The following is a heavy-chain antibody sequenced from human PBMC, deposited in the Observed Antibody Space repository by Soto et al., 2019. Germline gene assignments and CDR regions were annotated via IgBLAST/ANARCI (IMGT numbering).Heavy chain of an antibody. Sequence: EVQLVQSGAEVKKPGESLKISCKGSGYGFASYWIGWVRQMPGKGLEWMGIIYPGDSDTRYSPSFEGQVTISADKSIXXAYLQWSSLRASDTAMYHCARLGYCSGGDCYGFDYWGQGTLVIVSS. CDR1: GYGFASYW. V-gene: IGHV5-51*01. D-gene: IGHD2-15*01. J-gene: IGHJ4*02. CDR2: IYPGDSDT. CDR3: ARLGYCSGGDCYGFDY.